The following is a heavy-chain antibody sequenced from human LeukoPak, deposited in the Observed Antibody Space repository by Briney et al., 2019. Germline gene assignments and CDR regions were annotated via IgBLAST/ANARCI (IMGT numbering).Heavy chain of an antibody. CDR2: MNPNSGNT. V-gene: IGHV1-8*01. D-gene: IGHD6-19*01. J-gene: IGHJ4*02. CDR1: GYTFTSYD. Sequence: ASVKVSCKASGYTFTSYDINWVRQATGQGLEWMGWMNPNSGNTGYAQKFQGRVTMTRNASISTAYMELSSLRSEDTAVYYCARGSGSGWYEDYWGQGTLVTVSS. CDR3: ARGSGSGWYEDY.